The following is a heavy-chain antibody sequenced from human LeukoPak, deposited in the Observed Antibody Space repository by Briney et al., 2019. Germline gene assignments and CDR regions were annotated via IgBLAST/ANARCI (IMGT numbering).Heavy chain of an antibody. J-gene: IGHJ4*02. Sequence: PGGSLRLSCAASGFTFSSYAMSWVRQAPGKGLEWVANIKQDGSEKYYVDSVKGRFTISRDNAKNSLYLQMNSLRAEDTAVYYCARVVAHFDYWGQGTLVTVSS. CDR2: IKQDGSEK. V-gene: IGHV3-7*01. CDR3: ARVVAHFDY. CDR1: GFTFSSYA. D-gene: IGHD2-15*01.